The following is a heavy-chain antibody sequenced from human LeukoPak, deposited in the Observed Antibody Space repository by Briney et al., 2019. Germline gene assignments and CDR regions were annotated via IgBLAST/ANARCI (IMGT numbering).Heavy chain of an antibody. Sequence: GGSLRLSCAVSGFTFDDYALHWVRQAPGKGLEWVSLISWDGGSTHYADSVKGRFTISRDNSKNSLYLQMNSPRAEDTAVYYCAELGITMIGGVWGKGTTVTISS. J-gene: IGHJ6*04. CDR1: GFTFDDYA. CDR3: AELGITMIGGV. V-gene: IGHV3-43D*03. D-gene: IGHD3-10*02. CDR2: ISWDGGST.